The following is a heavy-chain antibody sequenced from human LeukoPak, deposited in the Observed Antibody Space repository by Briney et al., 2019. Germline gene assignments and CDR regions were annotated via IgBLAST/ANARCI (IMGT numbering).Heavy chain of an antibody. V-gene: IGHV3-48*03. CDR1: GFTFSSYE. J-gene: IGHJ3*02. CDR2: ISSSGSTI. CDR3: ARESGPDFDWLPSNAFDI. D-gene: IGHD3-9*01. Sequence: GGSLRLSCAASGFTFSSYEMNWVRQAPGKGLEWVSYISSSGSTIYYADSVKGRFTISRDNAKNSLYLQMNSLRAEDTAVYYCARESGPDFDWLPSNAFDIWGQGTMVTVSS.